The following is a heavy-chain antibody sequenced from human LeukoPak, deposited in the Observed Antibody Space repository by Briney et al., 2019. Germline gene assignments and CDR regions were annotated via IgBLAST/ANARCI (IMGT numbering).Heavy chain of an antibody. V-gene: IGHV1-69*04. CDR2: IIPILGIA. CDR3: ASGQLNYYDSSGYYNWFDP. D-gene: IGHD3-22*01. CDR1: GGTFSSYA. J-gene: IGHJ5*02. Sequence: SVKVSCKASGGTFSSYAISWVRQAPGQGLEWMGRIIPILGIANYAQKFQGRVTITADKSTSTAYMELSSLRSGDTAVYYCASGQLNYYDSSGYYNWFDPWGQGTLVTVSS.